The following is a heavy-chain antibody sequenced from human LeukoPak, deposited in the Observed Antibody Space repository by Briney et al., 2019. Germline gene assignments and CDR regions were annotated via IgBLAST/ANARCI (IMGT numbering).Heavy chain of an antibody. D-gene: IGHD5-12*01. CDR3: ARDKVGSGYDNFDY. J-gene: IGHJ4*02. CDR2: ISSSSSYT. V-gene: IGHV3-11*06. Sequence: PGGSLRLSCAASGFTFSDYYMSWIRQAPGKGLEWVSYISSSSSYTNYADSVKGRFTISRDNAKNSLYLRMNSLRAEDTAVYYCARDKVGSGYDNFDYWGQGTLVTVSS. CDR1: GFTFSDYY.